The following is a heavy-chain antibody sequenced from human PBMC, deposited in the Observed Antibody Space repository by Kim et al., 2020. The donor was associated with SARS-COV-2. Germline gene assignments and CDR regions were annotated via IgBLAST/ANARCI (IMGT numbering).Heavy chain of an antibody. CDR3: ARGSVGYGSSTSCYGMGYFDY. D-gene: IGHD2-2*01. V-gene: IGHV1-3*01. J-gene: IGHJ4*02. CDR1: GYTFTSYA. CDR2: INAGNGNT. Sequence: ASVKVSCKASGYTFTSYAMHWVRQAPGQRLEWMGWINAGNGNTKYSQKFQGRVTITRDTSASTAYMELSSLRSEDTAVYYCARGSVGYGSSTSCYGMGYFDYWGQGTLVTVSS.